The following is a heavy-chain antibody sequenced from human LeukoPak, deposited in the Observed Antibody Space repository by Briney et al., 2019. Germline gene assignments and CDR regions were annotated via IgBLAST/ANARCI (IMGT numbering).Heavy chain of an antibody. Sequence: SETLSLTCTVSGGSISSYYWSWIRQPAGKGLEWIGRIYTSGSTNYNPSLKSRVTMSVDTSKNQFSLKLSSVTAADTAVYYCARDRLAVQYYYDSSGYYIGTWTNIGNDAFDIWGQGTMVTVSS. CDR1: GGSISSYY. CDR3: ARDRLAVQYYYDSSGYYIGTWTNIGNDAFDI. D-gene: IGHD3-22*01. J-gene: IGHJ3*02. V-gene: IGHV4-4*07. CDR2: IYTSGST.